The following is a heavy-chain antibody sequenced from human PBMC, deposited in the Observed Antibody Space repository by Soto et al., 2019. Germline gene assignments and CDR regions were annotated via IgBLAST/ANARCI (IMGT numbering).Heavy chain of an antibody. Sequence: ASVKVSCKASGYTFTGYYLHWVRQAPGQGPEWMGWVNPNNGVTNFAQKFQGRVTMTRDTSISTAYMELSSLRSDDTAVYYCARRKGGSSNYYFDYWGLGTLVTVSS. D-gene: IGHD1-26*01. CDR2: VNPNNGVT. CDR3: ARRKGGSSNYYFDY. V-gene: IGHV1-2*02. J-gene: IGHJ4*02. CDR1: GYTFTGYY.